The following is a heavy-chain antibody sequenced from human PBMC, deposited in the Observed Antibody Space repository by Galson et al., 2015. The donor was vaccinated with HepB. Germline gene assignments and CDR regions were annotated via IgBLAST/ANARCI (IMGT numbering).Heavy chain of an antibody. J-gene: IGHJ4*02. D-gene: IGHD1-26*01. CDR2: ISAYNGNT. Sequence: SVKVSCKASGYTFTSYGISWVRQAPGQGLEWMGWISAYNGNTNYAQKLQGRVTMTTDTSTSTAYMELRSLRSDDTAVYYCARYRGSGSYYVGGPNKAEWQIHLNYWGQGTLVTVSS. CDR3: ARYRGSGSYYVGGPNKAEWQIHLNY. V-gene: IGHV1-18*01. CDR1: GYTFTSYG.